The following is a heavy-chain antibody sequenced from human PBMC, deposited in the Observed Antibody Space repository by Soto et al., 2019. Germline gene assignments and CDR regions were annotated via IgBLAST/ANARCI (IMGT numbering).Heavy chain of an antibody. D-gene: IGHD3-10*01. Sequence: GGSLRLSCAASGFTFSSYAMSWVRQAPGKGLEWVSAISGSGGSTYYADSVKGRFTISRDNSKNTLYLQMNSLRAEDTAVYYCAKDRRTMVRGVIPHRFDPWGQGTLLTVSS. J-gene: IGHJ5*02. CDR1: GFTFSSYA. CDR2: ISGSGGST. CDR3: AKDRRTMVRGVIPHRFDP. V-gene: IGHV3-23*01.